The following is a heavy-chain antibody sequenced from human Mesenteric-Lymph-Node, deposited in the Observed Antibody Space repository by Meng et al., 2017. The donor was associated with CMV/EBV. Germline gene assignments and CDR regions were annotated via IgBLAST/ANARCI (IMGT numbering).Heavy chain of an antibody. V-gene: IGHV1-2*04. CDR3: ARGFNYAHYDY. J-gene: IGHJ4*02. D-gene: IGHD4/OR15-4a*01. Sequence: SCKASGDTFTGYYMHWVRQAPGQGLEWMGRINPNSGGTHYAQKFQGWVTMTRDTSITTAYMELSSLRSDDTAVYYCARGFNYAHYDYWGQGALVTVSS. CDR1: GDTFTGYY. CDR2: INPNSGGT.